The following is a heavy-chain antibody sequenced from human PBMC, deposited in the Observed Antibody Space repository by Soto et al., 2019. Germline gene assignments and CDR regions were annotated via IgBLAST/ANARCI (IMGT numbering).Heavy chain of an antibody. J-gene: IGHJ5*02. V-gene: IGHV4-31*03. D-gene: IGHD1-1*01. CDR3: ARAPGLGAGNDP. CDR2: IYYSGST. Sequence: SETLSLTCTVSGGSISSGGYYWSWIRQHPGKGLEWIGYIYYSGSTYYNPSLKSRVTVSVDTSKNQFSLKLSSVTAADTAVYYCARAPGLGAGNDPWGQGTLVTVSS. CDR1: GGSISSGGYY.